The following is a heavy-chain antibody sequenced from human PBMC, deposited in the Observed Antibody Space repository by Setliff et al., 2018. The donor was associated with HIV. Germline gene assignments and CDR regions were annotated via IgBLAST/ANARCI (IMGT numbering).Heavy chain of an antibody. CDR2: INPNSGGT. CDR1: GYTFTGYY. Sequence: ASVKVSCKASGYTFTGYYMHWVRQAPGQGLEWMGWINPNSGGTTYAQKFQGRVTMTRDTSISTAYMEVNSLRAEDTAVYYCAKDRRYYYGSGSYAAETWGQGTLVTVSS. D-gene: IGHD3-10*01. CDR3: AKDRRYYYGSGSYAAET. J-gene: IGHJ5*02. V-gene: IGHV1-2*02.